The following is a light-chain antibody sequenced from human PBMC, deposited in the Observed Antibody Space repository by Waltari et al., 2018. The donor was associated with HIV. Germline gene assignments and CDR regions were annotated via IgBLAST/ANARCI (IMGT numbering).Light chain of an antibody. J-gene: IGKJ3*01. CDR1: QSINIY. CDR3: QQSYSGLI. Sequence: DIQMTQSPSSLSASLGDRVTIPYRASQSINIYLNWYQQKSEKAPNLLIYAASNLESGVPSRFSGNGSGTDFTLTINGLQREDFATYYCQQSYSGLIFGPGTRVDV. CDR2: AAS. V-gene: IGKV1-39*01.